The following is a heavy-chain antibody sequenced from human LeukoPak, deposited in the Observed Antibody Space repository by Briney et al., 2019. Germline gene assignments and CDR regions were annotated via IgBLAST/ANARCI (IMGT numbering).Heavy chain of an antibody. CDR2: ISAYNGNT. Sequence: ASVKVSCKASGYTFTSYGISWVRQAPGQGLEWMGWISAYNGNTNYAQKLQGRVTMTTDTSTSTAYMELRSLRSDDTAVYYCASFGSSGWPHGAFDIWGQGTMVTVSS. D-gene: IGHD6-19*01. J-gene: IGHJ3*02. CDR1: GYTFTSYG. CDR3: ASFGSSGWPHGAFDI. V-gene: IGHV1-18*01.